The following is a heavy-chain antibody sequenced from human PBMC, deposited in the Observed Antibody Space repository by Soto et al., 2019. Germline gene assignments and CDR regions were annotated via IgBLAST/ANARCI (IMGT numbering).Heavy chain of an antibody. CDR3: ARDRRGYSTSA. CDR2: ISYDGSNK. J-gene: IGHJ5*02. V-gene: IGHV3-30-3*01. Sequence: GTLRLSCAASGFILNTYAMQRVRQAPGKGLEWVAIISYDGSNKYYADSVKGRFTISRDNSKKTLSLQMNSLRPDDTAIYYCARDRRGYSTSAWGQGTLVTASS. CDR1: GFILNTYA. D-gene: IGHD6-13*01.